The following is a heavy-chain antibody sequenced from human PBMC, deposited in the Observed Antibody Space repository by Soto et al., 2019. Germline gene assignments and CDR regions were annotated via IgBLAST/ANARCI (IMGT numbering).Heavy chain of an antibody. D-gene: IGHD3-16*01. CDR3: TTSTLARSHY. Sequence: EGSLRLSCAGSGFIFSNPWLSWVRQAPGKGLEWVGRVRSKADGGTRDYAAPVKGRFTISRDDSKNTLYLQMNNLRIEDTAVYFCTTSTLARSHYRGQGTLVTVSS. CDR1: GFIFSNPW. J-gene: IGHJ4*02. CDR2: VRSKADGGTR. V-gene: IGHV3-15*01.